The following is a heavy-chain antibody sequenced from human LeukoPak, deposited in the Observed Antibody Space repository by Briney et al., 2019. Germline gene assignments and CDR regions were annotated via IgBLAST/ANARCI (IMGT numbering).Heavy chain of an antibody. CDR1: GFTFEDYE. CDR2: ISSSSSYI. D-gene: IGHD4-17*01. Sequence: PGGSLRLSCEASGFTFEDYEMSWFRQAPGKGLEWVSSISSSSSYIYYADSVKGRFTIPRDNAKNSLYLQMNSLRAEDTAVYYCARAIYGDYAGFDYWGQGTLVTVSS. CDR3: ARAIYGDYAGFDY. J-gene: IGHJ4*02. V-gene: IGHV3-21*01.